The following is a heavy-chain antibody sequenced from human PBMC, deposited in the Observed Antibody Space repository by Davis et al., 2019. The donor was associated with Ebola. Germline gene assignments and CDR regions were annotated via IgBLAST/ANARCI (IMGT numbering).Heavy chain of an antibody. D-gene: IGHD2-2*01. CDR2: IYSSGST. Sequence: MPSETLSLTCTVSGGSINGFYWSWVRQPPGMGLEWIGYIYSSGSTNYNPSLESRVTMSLDTSKNQFSLKLTSVTAADTAVYYCASLMPASPYWGQGTLVTVSS. CDR3: ASLMPASPY. V-gene: IGHV4-59*01. CDR1: GGSINGFY. J-gene: IGHJ4*02.